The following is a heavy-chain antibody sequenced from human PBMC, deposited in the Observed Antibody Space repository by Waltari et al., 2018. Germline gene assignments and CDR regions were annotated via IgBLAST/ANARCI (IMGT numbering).Heavy chain of an antibody. CDR2: IIPIFGTA. Sequence: QVQLVQSGAEVKKPGSSLKVSCKASGGTFSSYAISWGRQAPGQGLEWMGGIIPIFGTANYAQKFQGRVTITADKSTSTAYMELSSLRSEDTAVYYCAREAIMVYAIGWFDPWGQGTLVTVSS. CDR3: AREAIMVYAIGWFDP. V-gene: IGHV1-69*14. J-gene: IGHJ5*02. CDR1: GGTFSSYA. D-gene: IGHD2-8*01.